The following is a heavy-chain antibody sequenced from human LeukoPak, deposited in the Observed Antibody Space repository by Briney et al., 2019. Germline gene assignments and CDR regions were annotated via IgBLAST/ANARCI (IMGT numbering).Heavy chain of an antibody. CDR3: ASGGPVGAIDY. Sequence: GGSLRLSCAASGFTLSSNYMSWVRQAPGKGLEWVSVIYSGGSTYYADSVKGRFTISRDNSKNTLYLQMNSLRAEDTAVYYCASGGPVGAIDYWGQGTLVTVSS. CDR1: GFTLSSNY. CDR2: IYSGGST. J-gene: IGHJ4*02. V-gene: IGHV3-53*01. D-gene: IGHD1-26*01.